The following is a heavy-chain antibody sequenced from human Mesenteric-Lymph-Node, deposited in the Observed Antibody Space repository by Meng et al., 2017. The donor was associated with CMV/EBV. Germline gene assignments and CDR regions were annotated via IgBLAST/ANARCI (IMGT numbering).Heavy chain of an antibody. D-gene: IGHD1-14*01. Sequence: NGSGSGFARYCSGGAGEWRGKGLEWVGFIYPRASENKDSPYFQGQVTCSADKSISTAYLQWNSLKASDTAIYYCARHPVNAEGYFDLWGRGTLVTVSS. CDR3: ARHPVNAEGYFDL. V-gene: IGHV5-51*01. CDR1: GSGFARYC. CDR2: IYPRASEN. J-gene: IGHJ2*01.